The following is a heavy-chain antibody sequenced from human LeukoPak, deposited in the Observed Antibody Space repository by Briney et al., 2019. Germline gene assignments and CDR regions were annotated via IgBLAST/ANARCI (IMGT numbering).Heavy chain of an antibody. V-gene: IGHV4-39*01. CDR3: ARHPLVLRFLEWSAFDI. D-gene: IGHD3-3*01. Sequence: SETLSLTCTVSGGSISSSSCYWGWIRQPPGKGLEWIGSIYYSGSTYYNPSLKSRVTISVDTSKNQFSLKLSSVTAADTAVYYCARHPLVLRFLEWSAFDIWGQGTMVTVSS. CDR1: GGSISSSSCY. CDR2: IYYSGST. J-gene: IGHJ3*02.